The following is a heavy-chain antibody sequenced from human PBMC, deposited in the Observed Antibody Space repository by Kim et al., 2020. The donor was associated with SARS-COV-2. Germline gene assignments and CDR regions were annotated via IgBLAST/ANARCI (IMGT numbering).Heavy chain of an antibody. CDR1: GFTFSSYG. D-gene: IGHD6-19*01. CDR3: AKGPRAVAGLGEYYYYGMDV. V-gene: IGHV3-30*18. CDR2: ISYDGSNK. Sequence: RGSLRLSCAASGFTFSSYGMHWVRQAPGKGLEWVAVISYDGSNKYYADSVKGRFTISRDNSKNTLYLQMNSLRAEDTAVYYCAKGPRAVAGLGEYYYYGMDVWGQGTTVTVSS. J-gene: IGHJ6*02.